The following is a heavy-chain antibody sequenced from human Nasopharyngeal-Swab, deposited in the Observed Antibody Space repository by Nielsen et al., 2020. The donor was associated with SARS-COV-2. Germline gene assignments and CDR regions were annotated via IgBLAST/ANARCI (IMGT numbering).Heavy chain of an antibody. CDR3: ARGRIAVAGNYFDF. CDR2: IYHSGST. J-gene: IGHJ4*02. D-gene: IGHD6-19*01. CDR1: GYSISSGYY. V-gene: IGHV4-38-2*02. Sequence: GSLRLSCTVSGYSISSGYYWGWIRQPPGKGLEWIGSIYHSGSTYYNPSLKSRVTISVDTSKNQFSLKLSSVTAADTAVYYCARGRIAVAGNYFDFWGQGTLVTVSS.